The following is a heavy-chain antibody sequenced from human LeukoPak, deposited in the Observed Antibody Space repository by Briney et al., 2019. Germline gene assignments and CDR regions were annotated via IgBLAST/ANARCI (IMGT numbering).Heavy chain of an antibody. D-gene: IGHD1-26*01. J-gene: IGHJ4*02. CDR1: GFTFSSYG. V-gene: IGHV3-33*01. CDR3: ARAKVNHKSGSYLFDY. CDR2: IWYDGSNK. Sequence: PGGSLRLSCAASGFTFSSYGMHWVRQAPGKGLEWVAVIWYDGSNKYYADSVKGRFTISRDNSKNTLYLQMNSLRAEDTAVYYCARAKVNHKSGSYLFDYWGQGTLVTVSS.